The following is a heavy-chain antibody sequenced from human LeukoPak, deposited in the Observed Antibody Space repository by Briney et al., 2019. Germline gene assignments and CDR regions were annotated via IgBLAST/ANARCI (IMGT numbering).Heavy chain of an antibody. CDR3: ARGFKRPITIFGVVSNYYYYYMDV. D-gene: IGHD3-3*01. CDR2: MNPNSGNT. V-gene: IGHV1-8*01. J-gene: IGHJ6*03. CDR1: GYTFTSYG. Sequence: ASVKVSCKASGYTFTSYGINWVRQATGQGLEWMGWMNPNSGNTGYAQKFQGRVTMTRNTSISTAYMELSSLRSEDTAVYYCARGFKRPITIFGVVSNYYYYYMDVWGKGTTVTVSS.